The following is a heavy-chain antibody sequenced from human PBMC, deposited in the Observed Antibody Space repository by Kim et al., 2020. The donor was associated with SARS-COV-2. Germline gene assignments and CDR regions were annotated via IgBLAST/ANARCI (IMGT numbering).Heavy chain of an antibody. D-gene: IGHD3-9*01. CDR3: ARTYYDILTGYPNFDY. J-gene: IGHJ4*02. Sequence: SLKSRVTISVATSKNQFSLKLSSVTAADTAVYYCARTYYDILTGYPNFDYWGQGTLVTVSS. V-gene: IGHV4-39*01.